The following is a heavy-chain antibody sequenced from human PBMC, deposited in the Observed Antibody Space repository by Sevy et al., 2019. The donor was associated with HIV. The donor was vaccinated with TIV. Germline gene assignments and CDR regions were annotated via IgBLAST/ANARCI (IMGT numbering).Heavy chain of an antibody. V-gene: IGHV3-74*01. CDR1: GFTFSSYW. J-gene: IGHJ4*02. CDR2: INSDGSST. Sequence: GGSLRLSCAASGFTFSSYWMHWVRQAPEKGLVWVSRINSDGSSTSYADSVKGRFTISRDNAKNTLYLQMNSLRAEDTAVYYCARGSLTDYWGQGTLVTVSS. CDR3: ARGSLTDY.